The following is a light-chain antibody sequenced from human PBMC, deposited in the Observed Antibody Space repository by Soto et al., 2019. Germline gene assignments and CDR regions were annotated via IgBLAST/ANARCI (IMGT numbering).Light chain of an antibody. CDR1: QSISSY. CDR2: AAS. V-gene: IGKV1-39*01. Sequence: DIQSTQSPSSLSASVGDRVTITCLASQSISSYLNWYQQKPGKAPKLLIYAASSLQSGVPSRFSGSGSGTDFTLTISSLQPEDFATYYCQQSYSTPLTFGPGTKVDIK. CDR3: QQSYSTPLT. J-gene: IGKJ3*01.